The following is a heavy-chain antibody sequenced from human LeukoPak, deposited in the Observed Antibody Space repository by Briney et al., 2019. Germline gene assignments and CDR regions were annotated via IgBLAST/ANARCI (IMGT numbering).Heavy chain of an antibody. V-gene: IGHV3-11*04. CDR2: INTSGSTI. J-gene: IGHJ4*02. Sequence: GGSLRLSCAAPGFRFSDNYMDWVRQAPGRGLEWVSSINTSGSTIYYGDSVKDRFTVSRDNARNSLYLQMSSLRAEDTAVYYCARDGPGYSFDYWGQGTLVTVSS. D-gene: IGHD5-18*01. CDR3: ARDGPGYSFDY. CDR1: GFRFSDNY.